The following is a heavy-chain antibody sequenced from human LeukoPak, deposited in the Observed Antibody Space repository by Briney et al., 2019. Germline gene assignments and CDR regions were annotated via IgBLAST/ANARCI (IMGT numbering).Heavy chain of an antibody. V-gene: IGHV4-4*07. D-gene: IGHD2-2*01. J-gene: IGHJ6*02. Sequence: AEPLSLTCAVSGGFISSYYWSWLRPPGGKGLGWGGRIYTSGNTNYNPSLKSRVTISVDTSKNKFSLKLSSVTAADTAVYYCATEDIVVVYRSYYDYGMDVWGQGTTVTVSS. CDR2: IYTSGNT. CDR3: ATEDIVVVYRSYYDYGMDV. CDR1: GGFISSYY.